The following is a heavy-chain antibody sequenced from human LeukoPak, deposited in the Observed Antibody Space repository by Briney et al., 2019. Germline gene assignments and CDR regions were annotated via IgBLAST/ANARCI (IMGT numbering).Heavy chain of an antibody. Sequence: SETLSLTCTVSGGSVSSGSYYWSWIRQPPGKGLEWIGYIYYSGSTNYNPSLKSRVNISVDTSKNQFSLKLSSVTAADTAVYYCARVGPPVGYCSGGSCYDYWGQGTLVTVSS. CDR3: ARVGPPVGYCSGGSCYDY. D-gene: IGHD2-15*01. V-gene: IGHV4-61*01. J-gene: IGHJ4*02. CDR2: IYYSGST. CDR1: GGSVSSGSYY.